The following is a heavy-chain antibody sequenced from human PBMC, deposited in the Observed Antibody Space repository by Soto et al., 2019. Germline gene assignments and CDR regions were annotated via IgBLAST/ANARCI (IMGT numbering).Heavy chain of an antibody. CDR2: INHSGST. Sequence: GSLRLSCAVYGGSFSGYYWSWIRQPPGKGLEWIGEINHSGSTNYNPSLKSRVTISVDTSKNQFSLKLSSVTAADTAVYYCARSTGAKYNWFDPWGQGTLVTVSS. CDR3: ARSTGAKYNWFDP. CDR1: GGSFSGYY. D-gene: IGHD1-26*01. V-gene: IGHV4-34*01. J-gene: IGHJ5*02.